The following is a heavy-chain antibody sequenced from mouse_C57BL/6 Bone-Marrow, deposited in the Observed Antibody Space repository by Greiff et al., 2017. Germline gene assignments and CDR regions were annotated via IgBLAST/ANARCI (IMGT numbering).Heavy chain of an antibody. Sequence: EVMLVESGGGLVKPGGSLKLSCAASGFTFSSYAMSWVRQTPEKRLEWVATISDGGSYTYYPDNVKGRFTISRDNAKNNLYLQMSHLKSEDTAMYYSARDGNPFAYWGQGTLVTVSA. D-gene: IGHD2-1*01. CDR2: ISDGGSYT. CDR3: ARDGNPFAY. J-gene: IGHJ3*01. CDR1: GFTFSSYA. V-gene: IGHV5-4*01.